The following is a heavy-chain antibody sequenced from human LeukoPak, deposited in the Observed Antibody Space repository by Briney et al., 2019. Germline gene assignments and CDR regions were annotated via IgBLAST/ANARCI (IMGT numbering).Heavy chain of an antibody. V-gene: IGHV4-39*01. CDR2: IHYSGST. D-gene: IGHD3-10*01. CDR3: ARTSHSGYMVRGVLYYGMDV. J-gene: IGHJ6*02. Sequence: SETLSLTCTVSGGSISGDGYHWGWIRRPPGKGLEWIGSIHYSGSTCYKTSLKSRVTIDVDTSKNQFSLELSSVTAADTAVYYCARTSHSGYMVRGVLYYGMDVWGQGTTVTVSS. CDR1: GGSISGDGYH.